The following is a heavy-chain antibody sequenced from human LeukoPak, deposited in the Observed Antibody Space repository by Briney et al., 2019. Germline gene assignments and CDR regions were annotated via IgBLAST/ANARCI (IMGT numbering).Heavy chain of an antibody. D-gene: IGHD3-3*01. V-gene: IGHV1-46*01. CDR2: INPSGGST. CDR1: GYTFTSYY. Sequence: ASVKVSCKASGYTFTSYYMHWVRQAPGQGLEWMGIINPSGGSTSYAQKFQGRVTMTRDTSTSTVYMELSSLRSEDTAVYYCARVQNPRLYYDFWSGYYPNSYYYYGMDVWGQGTTVTVSS. CDR3: ARVQNPRLYYDFWSGYYPNSYYYYGMDV. J-gene: IGHJ6*02.